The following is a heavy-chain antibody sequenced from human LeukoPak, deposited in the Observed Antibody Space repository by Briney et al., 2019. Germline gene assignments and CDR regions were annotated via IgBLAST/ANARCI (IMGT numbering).Heavy chain of an antibody. Sequence: ASVKVSCKASGYTFTSYDINWVRQATGQGLEWMGWMNPNSGNTGYAQKFQGRVTMTRNTSISTAYMEPSSLRSEDTAVYYCARVPAATYNWFDPWGQGTLVTVSS. CDR2: MNPNSGNT. D-gene: IGHD2-2*01. CDR1: GYTFTSYD. V-gene: IGHV1-8*01. J-gene: IGHJ5*02. CDR3: ARVPAATYNWFDP.